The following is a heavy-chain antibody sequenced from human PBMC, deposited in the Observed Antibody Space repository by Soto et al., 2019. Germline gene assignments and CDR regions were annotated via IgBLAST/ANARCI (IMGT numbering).Heavy chain of an antibody. J-gene: IGHJ6*02. D-gene: IGHD1-26*01. CDR2: ISYDGSNK. CDR1: GFTFSSYG. CDR3: VFSSSILRSIWYYGMDV. Sequence: GGSLRLSCAASGFTFSSYGMHWVRQAPGKGLEWVAVISYDGSNKYYADSVKGRFTISRDNSKNTLYLQMNSLRAEDTAVYYCVFSSSILRSIWYYGMDVWGQGTTVTVSS. V-gene: IGHV3-30*03.